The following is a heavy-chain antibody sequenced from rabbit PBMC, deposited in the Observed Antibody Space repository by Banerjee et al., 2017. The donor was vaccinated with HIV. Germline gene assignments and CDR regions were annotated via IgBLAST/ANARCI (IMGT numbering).Heavy chain of an antibody. CDR3: ARGPFAGLPGYAYAITSFNL. V-gene: IGHV1S40*01. Sequence: PDSSGSTYYATWAKGRFTISKTSSTTVTLQMTSLTAADTATYFCARGPFAGLPGYAYAITSFNLWGPGTLVTVS. D-gene: IGHD6-1*01. J-gene: IGHJ4*01. CDR2: PDSSGST.